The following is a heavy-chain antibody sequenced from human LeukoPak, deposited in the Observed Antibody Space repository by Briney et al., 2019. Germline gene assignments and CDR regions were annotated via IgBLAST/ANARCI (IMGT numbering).Heavy chain of an antibody. CDR3: GRDQNGDYVGAFEF. Sequence: GGSLRLSCEASGFPFSDYAMTWVRQAPGKGLEWVSSIKGSGGGSSYADSVKGRFTMTRDNSKSTLYLQMNSLRAGDTAVYFCGRDQNGDYVGAFEFWGQGTLVTVSS. D-gene: IGHD4-17*01. CDR2: IKGSGGGS. J-gene: IGHJ3*01. CDR1: GFPFSDYA. V-gene: IGHV3-23*01.